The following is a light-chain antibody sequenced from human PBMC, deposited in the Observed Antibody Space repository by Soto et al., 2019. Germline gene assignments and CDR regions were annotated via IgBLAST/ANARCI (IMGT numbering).Light chain of an antibody. Sequence: EIVMTQSPATLSVSPGERATLSCRASQSVSRNLAWYQQKPGQAPRLLIHGASTRATGIPARFSGSGSGTEFTLTISSLQSEDFAVYNCQQYNNWPHTFGQGTKLEIK. V-gene: IGKV3-15*01. CDR1: QSVSRN. J-gene: IGKJ2*01. CDR2: GAS. CDR3: QQYNNWPHT.